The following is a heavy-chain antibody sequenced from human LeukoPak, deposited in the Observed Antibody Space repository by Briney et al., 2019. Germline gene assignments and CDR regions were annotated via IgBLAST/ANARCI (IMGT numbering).Heavy chain of an antibody. Sequence: GGSLRLSCAASGFTFSSYGMHWVRQAPGKGLEWVAFIRYDGSNKYYADSVKGRFTISRDNSKNTLYLQMNSLRAEDTAVCYCAKDIRITMVRGDLYWGQGTLVTVSS. CDR3: AKDIRITMVRGDLY. V-gene: IGHV3-30*02. J-gene: IGHJ4*02. CDR2: IRYDGSNK. D-gene: IGHD3-10*01. CDR1: GFTFSSYG.